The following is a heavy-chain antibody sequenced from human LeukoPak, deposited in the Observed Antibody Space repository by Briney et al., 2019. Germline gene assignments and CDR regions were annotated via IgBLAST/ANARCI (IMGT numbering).Heavy chain of an antibody. Sequence: SQTLSLTCTVSGGSISSYYWSWIRQPAGKGLEWIGRIYTSGSTNYNPSLKSRVTMSVDTSKNQFSLKLSSVTAADTAVYYCARGQWFGELLSVDWFDPWGQGTLVTVSS. D-gene: IGHD3-10*01. CDR2: IYTSGST. J-gene: IGHJ5*02. CDR1: GGSISSYY. V-gene: IGHV4-4*07. CDR3: ARGQWFGELLSVDWFDP.